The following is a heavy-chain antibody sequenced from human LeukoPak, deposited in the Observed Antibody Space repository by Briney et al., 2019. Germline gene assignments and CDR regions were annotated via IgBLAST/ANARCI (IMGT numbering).Heavy chain of an antibody. CDR1: GNTFTNNG. CDR2: ISAYNGNT. J-gene: IGHJ6*03. V-gene: IGHV1-18*01. D-gene: IGHD3-16*02. Sequence: AASVKVSCTASGNTFTNNGISWVRQAPGQGLEWMGWISAYNGNTNYAQKFQGRVIMTTDTSTTTAYLELRSLKSDDTAIYYCGRVQVHPRRYYYYMDVWGKGTTVTISS. CDR3: GRVQVHPRRYYYYMDV.